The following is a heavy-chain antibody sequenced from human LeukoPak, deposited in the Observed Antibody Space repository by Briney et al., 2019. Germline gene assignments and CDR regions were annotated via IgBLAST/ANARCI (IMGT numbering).Heavy chain of an antibody. CDR3: ARDLVATIGIGYYYYYGMDV. CDR1: GFTFSSHS. J-gene: IGHJ6*02. CDR2: ISSSSSTI. V-gene: IGHV3-48*02. Sequence: GGSLRLSCAASGFTFSSHSMNWVRQAPGKGLEWVSYISSSSSTIYYADSVKGRFTISRDNAKNSLYLQMNSLRDEDTAVYYCARDLVATIGIGYYYYYGMDVWGQGTTVTVSS. D-gene: IGHD5-12*01.